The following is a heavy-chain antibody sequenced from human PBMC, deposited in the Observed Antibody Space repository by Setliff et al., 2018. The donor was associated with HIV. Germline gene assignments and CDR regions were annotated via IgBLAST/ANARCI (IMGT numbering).Heavy chain of an antibody. CDR2: IYHSGSI. D-gene: IGHD2-21*02. Sequence: SETLSLTCAVSAYSISSGYYWGWIRQPPGKGLEWIVSIYHSGSIYYNPSLKSRVTISVDTSKNQFSLKLSSVTAADTAVYYCARHDGTYCGGDCYLLGYFDLWGRGTQVTVSS. V-gene: IGHV4-38-2*01. CDR1: AYSISSGYY. CDR3: ARHDGTYCGGDCYLLGYFDL. J-gene: IGHJ2*01.